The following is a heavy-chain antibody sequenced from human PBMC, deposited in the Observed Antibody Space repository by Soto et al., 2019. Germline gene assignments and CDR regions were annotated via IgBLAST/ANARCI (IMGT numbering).Heavy chain of an antibody. J-gene: IGHJ4*02. Sequence: EVQLLESGGGLVQPGGSLRLSCAASGFTFSSYDMSWVRQAPGKGLEWVSAIGGSGGSTYYADSVKGRFTISRDNSKNTLYPQMNGLRAEDTAVYYCATGQYYYDSSAYFDYWGQGPLVTASS. D-gene: IGHD3-22*01. CDR3: ATGQYYYDSSAYFDY. CDR2: IGGSGGST. CDR1: GFTFSSYD. V-gene: IGHV3-23*01.